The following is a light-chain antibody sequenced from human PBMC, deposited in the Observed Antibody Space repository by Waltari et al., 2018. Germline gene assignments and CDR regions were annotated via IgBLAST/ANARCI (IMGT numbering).Light chain of an antibody. CDR2: WAS. J-gene: IGKJ1*01. Sequence: DVVMIQSPDSLAVSLGERATINCTSTQSVLFSANNKNYLGWYQQKPVQPPKLLIYWASTRNSGVPDRFSGSGSGTEFTLTISSLQAEDVAVYYCQQYFSSPWTFGQGTKVEIK. CDR1: QSVLFSANNKNY. CDR3: QQYFSSPWT. V-gene: IGKV4-1*01.